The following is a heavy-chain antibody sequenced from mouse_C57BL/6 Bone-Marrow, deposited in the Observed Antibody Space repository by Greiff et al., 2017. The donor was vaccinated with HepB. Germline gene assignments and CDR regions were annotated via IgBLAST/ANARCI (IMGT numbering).Heavy chain of an antibody. D-gene: IGHD1-1*02. CDR3: TRGLWYGYFDV. Sequence: EVQLQQSGAELVRPGASVKLSCTASGFNIKDYYMHWVKQRPEQGLEWIGRIDPEDGDTEYAPKFQGKATMTADTSSNTAYLQRSSLTSEDTAVYYCTRGLWYGYFDVWGTGTTVTVSS. CDR1: GFNIKDYY. J-gene: IGHJ1*03. V-gene: IGHV14-1*01. CDR2: IDPEDGDT.